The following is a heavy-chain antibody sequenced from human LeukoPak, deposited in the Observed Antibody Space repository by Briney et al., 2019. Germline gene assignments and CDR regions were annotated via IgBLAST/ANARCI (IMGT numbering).Heavy chain of an antibody. CDR1: GGSISSSGYY. CDR3: ARHEYSGSYYGLSWFDP. J-gene: IGHJ5*02. D-gene: IGHD1-26*01. CDR2: IYYSGST. Sequence: SETLSLTCTVSGGSISSSGYYWGWIRQPPGKGLGWIASIYYSGSTYYNPSLKSRVTISVDTSNNQLSLKLSSLTAADTAVYYCARHEYSGSYYGLSWFDPWGQGTLVTVSS. V-gene: IGHV4-39*01.